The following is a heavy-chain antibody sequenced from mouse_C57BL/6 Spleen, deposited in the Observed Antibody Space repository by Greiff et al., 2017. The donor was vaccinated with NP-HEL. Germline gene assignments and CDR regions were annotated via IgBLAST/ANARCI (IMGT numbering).Heavy chain of an antibody. CDR2: ISDGGSYT. V-gene: IGHV5-4*03. J-gene: IGHJ2*01. Sequence: EVKLVESGGGLVKPGGSLKLSCAASGFTFSSYAMSWVRQTPEKRLEWVATISDGGSYTYYPDNVKGRFTISRDKAKNNLYLQMSHLKSEDTAMYYCARALYDYASFDYWGQGTTLTVSS. CDR1: GFTFSSYA. D-gene: IGHD2-4*01. CDR3: ARALYDYASFDY.